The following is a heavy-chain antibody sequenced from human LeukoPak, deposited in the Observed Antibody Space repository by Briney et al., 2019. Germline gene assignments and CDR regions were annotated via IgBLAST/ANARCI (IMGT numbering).Heavy chain of an antibody. Sequence: GGSPRLSCAASGFAFSNYGMSWVRQAPGKGLEWVSAISGSGDNTYYADSVKGRFTISRDISTNTLFLQMNSLRAEDTAMFYCAKGIYGGNTMFYFDHWGQGTLVAVSS. CDR1: GFAFSNYG. V-gene: IGHV3-23*01. J-gene: IGHJ4*02. D-gene: IGHD4-23*01. CDR2: ISGSGDNT. CDR3: AKGIYGGNTMFYFDH.